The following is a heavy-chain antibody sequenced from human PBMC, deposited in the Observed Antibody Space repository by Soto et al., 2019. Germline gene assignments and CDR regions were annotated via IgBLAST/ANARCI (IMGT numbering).Heavy chain of an antibody. CDR3: ARAPRLTQLSA. CDR2: INGVNGNT. V-gene: IGHV1-3*01. J-gene: IGHJ5*02. Sequence: QVQLVKSGAELKKAGASIGISCKAPGYTFITPGWHGWRKAPGQGLEWVGWINGVNGNTKYSQKFQDRVTITRDSSASTAYMELSGLTSEDTGVFYCARAPRLTQLSAWGQGTQVIVSS. CDR1: GYTFITPG. D-gene: IGHD1-1*01.